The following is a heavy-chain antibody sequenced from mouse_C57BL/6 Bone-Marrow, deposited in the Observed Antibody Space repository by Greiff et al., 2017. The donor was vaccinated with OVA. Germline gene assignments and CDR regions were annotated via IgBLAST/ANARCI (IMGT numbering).Heavy chain of an antibody. J-gene: IGHJ4*01. CDR3: ARDLFYDAMDY. V-gene: IGHV1-69*01. CDR1: GYTFTSYW. CDR2: IDPSDSYT. Sequence: QVQLQQPGAELVMPGASVKLSCKASGYTFTSYWMHWVKQRPGQGLEWIGEIDPSDSYTNYNQKFKGKSTLTVDKSSSTAYMQLSSLTSEDSAVYYCARDLFYDAMDYGGQGTPVTVPS.